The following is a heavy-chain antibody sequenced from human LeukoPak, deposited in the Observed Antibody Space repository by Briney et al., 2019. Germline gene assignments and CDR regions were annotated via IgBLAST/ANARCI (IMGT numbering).Heavy chain of an antibody. D-gene: IGHD6-19*01. Sequence: GGSLRLSCAASGFNFRSYAMSWVRQAPGKGLEWVSTVTGGAVATYYADSVRGRHTISRDNSKNTLYLQMNSLGAEDTAVYYCARDSPLKGYNSGWATNSFDFWGQGTLVTVSS. J-gene: IGHJ4*02. CDR2: VTGGAVAT. CDR3: ARDSPLKGYNSGWATNSFDF. V-gene: IGHV3-23*01. CDR1: GFNFRSYA.